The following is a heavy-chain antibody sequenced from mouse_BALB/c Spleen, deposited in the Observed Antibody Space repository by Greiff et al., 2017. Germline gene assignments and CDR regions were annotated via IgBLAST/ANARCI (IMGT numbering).Heavy chain of an antibody. CDR2: IYPGGGYT. V-gene: IGHV1-63*02. Sequence: VQLQQSGAELVRSGTSVKIFCKASGYTFTNYWLGWVKQRPGHGLEWSGDIYPGGGYTNYNEKFTGKATLTADTSSSTAYMQLSSLTSEDSAVYFCARSRAMDYWGQGTSVTVSS. J-gene: IGHJ4*01. CDR1: GYTFTNYW. CDR3: ARSRAMDY.